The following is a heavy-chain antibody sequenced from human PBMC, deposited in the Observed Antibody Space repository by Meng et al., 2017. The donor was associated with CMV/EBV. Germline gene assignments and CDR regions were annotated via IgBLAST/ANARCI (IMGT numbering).Heavy chain of an antibody. J-gene: IGHJ6*02. Sequence: GELLKTSWAASGFTSSCYVMSWVRPAPGKGLEWVSAISGGGGSTYYADSVKSRFTISRDNSKNTLYLQMNSLRAEDTAVYYCAKDGYCRSTSCQGYYYYGMDVWGQGTTVTVSS. CDR1: GFTSSCYV. V-gene: IGHV3-23*01. D-gene: IGHD2-2*03. CDR2: ISGGGGST. CDR3: AKDGYCRSTSCQGYYYYGMDV.